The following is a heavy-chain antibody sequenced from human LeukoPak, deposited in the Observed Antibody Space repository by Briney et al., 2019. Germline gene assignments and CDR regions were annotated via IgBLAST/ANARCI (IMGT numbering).Heavy chain of an antibody. CDR3: ARDAAFNYDFWSGYEGWFDP. CDR1: GGSISSYY. J-gene: IGHJ5*02. CDR2: IYTSGST. V-gene: IGHV4-4*07. Sequence: PSETLSLTCTVSGGSISSYYWSWIRQPAGKGLEWIGRIYTSGSTNYNPSLKSRVTMSVDTSKNQFSLKLSSVTAADTAVYYCARDAAFNYDFWSGYEGWFDPWGQGTLVTVSS. D-gene: IGHD3-3*01.